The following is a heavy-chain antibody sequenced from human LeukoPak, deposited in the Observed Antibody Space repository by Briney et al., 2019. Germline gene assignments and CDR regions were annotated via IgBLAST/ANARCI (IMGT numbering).Heavy chain of an antibody. J-gene: IGHJ4*02. CDR3: ARAVVPAATLGFDY. D-gene: IGHD2-2*01. CDR2: MNPNSGNT. V-gene: IGHV1-8*03. Sequence: ASVKVSCKASGYTFTSYGISWVRQAPGQGLEWMGWMNPNSGNTGYAQKFQGRVTITRNTSISTAYMELSSLRSEDTAVYYCARAVVPAATLGFDYWGQGTLVTVSS. CDR1: GYTFTSYG.